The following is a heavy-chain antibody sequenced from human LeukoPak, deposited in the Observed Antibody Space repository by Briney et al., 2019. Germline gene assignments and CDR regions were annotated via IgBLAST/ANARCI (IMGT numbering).Heavy chain of an antibody. V-gene: IGHV3-23*01. J-gene: IGHJ4*02. Sequence: GGSLRLSCAASGFTFSSYAMSWVRQAPGKGVEWVSAISGSGGSTYYADSVKGRFTISRDNSKNTLYLQMNSLRAEGTAVYYCAKDFNPLRDSSGYYVDWGQGTLVIVSS. CDR2: ISGSGGST. CDR3: AKDFNPLRDSSGYYVD. CDR1: GFTFSSYA. D-gene: IGHD3-22*01.